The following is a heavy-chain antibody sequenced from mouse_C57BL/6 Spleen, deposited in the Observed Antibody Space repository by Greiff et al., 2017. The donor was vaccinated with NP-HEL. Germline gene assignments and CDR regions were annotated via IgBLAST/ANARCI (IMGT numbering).Heavy chain of an antibody. CDR2: FHPYNDDT. J-gene: IGHJ4*01. CDR1: GYTFTTYP. D-gene: IGHD2-4*01. V-gene: IGHV1-47*01. Sequence: VQRVESGAELVKPGASVKMSCKASGYTFTTYPIEWMKQNHGKSLEWIGNFHPYNDDTKYNEKFKGKATLTVEKSSSTVYLELSRLTSDDSAVYYCARAYYYDYGYAMDYWGQGTSVTVSS. CDR3: ARAYYYDYGYAMDY.